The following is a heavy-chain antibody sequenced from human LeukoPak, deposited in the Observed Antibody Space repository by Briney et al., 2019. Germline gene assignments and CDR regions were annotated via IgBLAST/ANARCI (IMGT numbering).Heavy chain of an antibody. V-gene: IGHV1-69*13. CDR1: GGTFSSYA. J-gene: IGHJ4*02. Sequence: GASVKVSCKASGGTFSSYAISWVRQAPGQGLEWMGGIIPIFGTTNYAQKFQGRVTITADESTSTAYMELSSLRSEDTAVYYCARGRSGLDYFDYWGQGTLVTVSS. CDR3: ARGRSGLDYFDY. D-gene: IGHD5-12*01. CDR2: IIPIFGTT.